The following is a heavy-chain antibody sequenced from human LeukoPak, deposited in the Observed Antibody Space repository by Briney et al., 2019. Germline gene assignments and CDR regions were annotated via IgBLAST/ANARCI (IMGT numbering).Heavy chain of an antibody. CDR1: GYSFTSYW. Sequence: GESLKISCKGSGYSFTSYWIGWVRQMPGKGLEWMGIIYPGDSDTSYSPSFQGQVTISADKSISTAYLQWSSLKASDTAMYYCARRYCSGGSCYNYMDVWGKGTTVTVSS. D-gene: IGHD2-15*01. J-gene: IGHJ6*03. CDR2: IYPGDSDT. V-gene: IGHV5-51*01. CDR3: ARRYCSGGSCYNYMDV.